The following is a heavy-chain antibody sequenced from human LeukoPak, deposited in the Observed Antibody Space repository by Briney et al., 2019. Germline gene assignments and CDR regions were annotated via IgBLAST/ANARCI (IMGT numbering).Heavy chain of an antibody. J-gene: IGHJ2*01. CDR2: ISSSSSYI. Sequence: PGGSLRLSCAASGFTFISYSMNWVRQAPGKGLEWVSSISSSSSYIYYADSVKARFTISRDNAKNSLYLQMNSLRAEDTAVYYCANSDEDYEYFDLWGRGTLVTVSS. CDR3: ANSDEDYEYFDL. V-gene: IGHV3-21*01. CDR1: GFTFISYS. D-gene: IGHD4-17*01.